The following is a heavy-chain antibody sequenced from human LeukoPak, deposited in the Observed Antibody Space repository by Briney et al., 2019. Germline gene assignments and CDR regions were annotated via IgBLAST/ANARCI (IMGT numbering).Heavy chain of an antibody. V-gene: IGHV5-51*01. D-gene: IGHD6-6*01. CDR1: GSSFTSYW. CDR2: IYPGDSDT. CDR3: ARVAIAARPYTWFEP. J-gene: IGHJ5*02. Sequence: GASLQISCKGSGSSFTSYWIGWVRELPGKGLEWMGIIYPGDSDTRYSPSFQGQVTISADKSISTAYLQWSSLKASDSAMYYCARVAIAARPYTWFEPWGQGTLVTVSS.